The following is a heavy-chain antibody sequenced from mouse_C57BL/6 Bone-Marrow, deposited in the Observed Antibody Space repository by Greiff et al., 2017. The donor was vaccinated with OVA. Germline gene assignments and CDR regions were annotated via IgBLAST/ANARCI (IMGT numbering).Heavy chain of an antibody. V-gene: IGHV5-12*01. CDR3: ARQNDGYYVPFAY. D-gene: IGHD2-3*01. CDR1: GFTFSDYY. Sequence: EVKLVESGGGLVQPGGSLKLSCAASGFTFSDYYMYWVRQTPEKRLEWVAYISNGGGSTYYPDTVKGRVTISRDSAKNTLYLQMRRLKSEDTAMYYCARQNDGYYVPFAYWGQGTLVTVSA. CDR2: ISNGGGST. J-gene: IGHJ3*01.